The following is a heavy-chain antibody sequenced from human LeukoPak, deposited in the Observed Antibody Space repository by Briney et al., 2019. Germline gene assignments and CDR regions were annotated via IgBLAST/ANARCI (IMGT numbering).Heavy chain of an antibody. CDR2: IKQDGSEK. CDR1: GFTFSSYW. CDR3: ARWGIQDSSSSRVYYYYGMDV. D-gene: IGHD6-6*01. V-gene: IGHV3-7*01. J-gene: IGHJ6*02. Sequence: GGSLRLSCAASGFTFSSYWMSWVRRAPGKGREWVANIKQDGSEKYYVDSVKGRFTISRDNAKNSLYLQMNSQRAEDTAVYYCARWGIQDSSSSRVYYYYGMDVWGQGTTVTVSS.